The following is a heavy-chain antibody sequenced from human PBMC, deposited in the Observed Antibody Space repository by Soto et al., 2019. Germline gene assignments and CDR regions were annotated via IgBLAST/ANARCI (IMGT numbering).Heavy chain of an antibody. D-gene: IGHD2-8*01. Sequence: SETLSLTCTVSGGSISSYYWSWIRQSPGKGLEWIGYMYYSGSTNYNPSLKSRVTISVDTSKNQFSLKLSSVTAADTAVYYCARDFFSGGVFDIWGQGTMVTVSS. CDR3: ARDFFSGGVFDI. V-gene: IGHV4-59*01. CDR2: MYYSGST. CDR1: GGSISSYY. J-gene: IGHJ3*02.